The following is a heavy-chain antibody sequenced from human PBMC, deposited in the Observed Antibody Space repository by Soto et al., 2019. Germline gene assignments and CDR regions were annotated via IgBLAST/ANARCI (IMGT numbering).Heavy chain of an antibody. D-gene: IGHD6-13*01. V-gene: IGHV3-30*18. J-gene: IGHJ4*02. CDR1: GFIFENFV. CDR2: ICYDGSNK. Sequence: PGGSLRLSCAASGFIFENFVMHWVRQAPGKGLEWVAVICYDGSNKYYADSVKGRFTISRDNSKNTLYLQMNSLRAEDTAVYCCAKEAAGAIDYWGQGTLVTVSS. CDR3: AKEAAGAIDY.